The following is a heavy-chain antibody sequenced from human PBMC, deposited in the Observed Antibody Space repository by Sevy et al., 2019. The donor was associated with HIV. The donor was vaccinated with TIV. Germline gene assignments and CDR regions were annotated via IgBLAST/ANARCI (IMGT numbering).Heavy chain of an antibody. J-gene: IGHJ5*02. CDR1: DGSFSGYY. D-gene: IGHD2-2*01. Sequence: SETLSLTCAVHDGSFSGYYWNWIRQLPGKGLEWIGEINESGISYYKPSLKSRVTISVDTSKKQFYLKLNSVTAADTAVYFCARSPPVVVVPGAPSWFDPWGQGTLVTVSS. CDR2: INESGIS. V-gene: IGHV4-34*01. CDR3: ARSPPVVVVPGAPSWFDP.